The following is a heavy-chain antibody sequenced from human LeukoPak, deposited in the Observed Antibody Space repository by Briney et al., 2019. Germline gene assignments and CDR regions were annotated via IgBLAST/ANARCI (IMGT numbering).Heavy chain of an antibody. CDR2: IYSGGST. J-gene: IGHJ4*02. Sequence: PGGSLRLSCAASGFTVSSNYMSWVRQAPGKGLEWVSVIYSGGSTYYADSVKGRFTISRDNSKSTLYLQMNSLRAEDTAVYYCARQELWFGIDYWGQGTLVTVSS. D-gene: IGHD3-10*01. CDR3: ARQELWFGIDY. CDR1: GFTVSSNY. V-gene: IGHV3-53*01.